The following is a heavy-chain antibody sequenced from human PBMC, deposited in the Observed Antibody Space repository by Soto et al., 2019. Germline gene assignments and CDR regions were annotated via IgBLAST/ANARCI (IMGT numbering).Heavy chain of an antibody. CDR3: ARNYLRNCYYGSGSYYRNYYYGMDV. CDR1: GFTFSSYS. CDR2: ISSSSSYI. J-gene: IGHJ6*02. Sequence: EVQLVESGGGLVKPGGSLRLSCAASGFTFSSYSMNWVRQAPGKGLEWVSSISSSSSYIYYADSVKGRFTISRDNAKNSLYLQMNSLRAEGTAVYYCARNYLRNCYYGSGSYYRNYYYGMDVWGQGTTVTVSS. D-gene: IGHD3-10*01. V-gene: IGHV3-21*01.